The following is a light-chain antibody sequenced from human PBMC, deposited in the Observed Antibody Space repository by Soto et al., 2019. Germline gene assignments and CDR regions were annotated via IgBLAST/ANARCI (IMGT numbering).Light chain of an antibody. CDR1: QSVGGN. CDR2: DAS. Sequence: IMMTQSPATLSVSPGETATLSCRASQSVGGNLAWFQQRPGQTPRLLIYDASTRAPGIPARFSGRGSGADFTLTISSLEPEDFAVYYCQQRSDSITFGQGTRLEIK. V-gene: IGKV3-11*01. CDR3: QQRSDSIT. J-gene: IGKJ5*01.